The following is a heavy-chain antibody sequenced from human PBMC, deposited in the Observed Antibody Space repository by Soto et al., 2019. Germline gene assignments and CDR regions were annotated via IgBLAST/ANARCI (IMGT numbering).Heavy chain of an antibody. D-gene: IGHD6-19*01. Sequence: PGESLKISCNGSGYTFTDYWIGGVRQLPGKGVEWMGIIYPGDSDTRYSPSFQGHVTITVDKSTNTAYLQWNTLRASDTAMYYCAKSGSGWYSADYWGQGTLVTVSS. CDR3: AKSGSGWYSADY. V-gene: IGHV5-51*01. CDR2: IYPGDSDT. J-gene: IGHJ4*02. CDR1: GYTFTDYW.